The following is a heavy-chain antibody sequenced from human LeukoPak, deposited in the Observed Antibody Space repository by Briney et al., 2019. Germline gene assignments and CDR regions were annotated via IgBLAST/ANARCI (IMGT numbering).Heavy chain of an antibody. CDR2: INPSGGST. CDR3: AREGAGGHLDY. Sequence: ASVKVSCKASGYTFTSYYMHWVRQAPGQGLEWMGIINPSGGSTSYAQKFQGRVTMTRDMSTSTVYMELSSLRSEDTTVYYCAREGAGGHLDYWGQGTLVTVSS. J-gene: IGHJ4*02. CDR1: GYTFTSYY. V-gene: IGHV1-46*01. D-gene: IGHD3-10*01.